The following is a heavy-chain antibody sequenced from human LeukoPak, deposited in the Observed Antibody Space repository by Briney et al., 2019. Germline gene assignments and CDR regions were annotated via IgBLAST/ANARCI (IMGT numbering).Heavy chain of an antibody. Sequence: SETLSLTCTVSGGSISSSSYYWGWIRQPPGKGLEWIGSIYYSGSTYYNPSLKSRVTISVDKSKNQFSLKLSSVTAADTAVYYCARDPHYYYGSGSFCDPWGQETLLIVST. CDR3: ARDPHYYYGSGSFCDP. J-gene: IGHJ5*02. D-gene: IGHD3-10*01. CDR2: IYYSGST. V-gene: IGHV4-39*07. CDR1: GGSISSSSYY.